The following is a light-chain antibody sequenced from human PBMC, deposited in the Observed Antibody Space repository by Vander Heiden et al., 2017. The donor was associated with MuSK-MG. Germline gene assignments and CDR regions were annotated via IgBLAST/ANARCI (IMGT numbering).Light chain of an antibody. CDR3: QVWDSSSDHYV. CDR1: NIGSKS. J-gene: IGLJ1*01. Sequence: SYLLTQPPSVSVAPGQTARITCGGNNIGSKSVHWYQQKPGQAPVLVVYDDRDRPSGIPERFSGSNSGNTATLTISRVEAGEEADYYCQVWDSSSDHYVFGTGTKVTVL. V-gene: IGLV3-21*02. CDR2: DDR.